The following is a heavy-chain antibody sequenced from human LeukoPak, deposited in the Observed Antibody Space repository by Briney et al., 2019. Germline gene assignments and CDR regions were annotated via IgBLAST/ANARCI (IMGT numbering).Heavy chain of an antibody. CDR3: ARGRYSGSPGLHDY. V-gene: IGHV4-34*01. CDR2: INRSGST. D-gene: IGHD1-26*01. Sequence: SETLSLTCAVYGGSLSYYYWSWIRQPPEKGLEWIGEINRSGSTNYNPPLKSRVTISVDTSKNQFSLKLSSVTAADTAVYYCARGRYSGSPGLHDYWGQGTLVTVSS. J-gene: IGHJ4*02. CDR1: GGSLSYYY.